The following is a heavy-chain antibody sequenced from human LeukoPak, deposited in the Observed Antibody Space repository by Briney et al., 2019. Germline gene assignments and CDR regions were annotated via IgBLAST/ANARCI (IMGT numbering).Heavy chain of an antibody. Sequence: GGSLRLSCAASGFTFSSHWMHWVRQGPGKGLVWVSRIDSDGSSTTYADSVRGRFSISRDNAKNTLYLQMNSLRAEDTAVYYCARGLSGYASSLGYWGQGTLVTVSA. D-gene: IGHD6-6*01. V-gene: IGHV3-74*01. CDR2: IDSDGSST. CDR1: GFTFSSHW. CDR3: ARGLSGYASSLGY. J-gene: IGHJ4*02.